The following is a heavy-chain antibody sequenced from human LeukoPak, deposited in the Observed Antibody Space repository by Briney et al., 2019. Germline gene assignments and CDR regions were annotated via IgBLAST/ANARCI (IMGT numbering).Heavy chain of an antibody. V-gene: IGHV3-15*01. CDR2: IKSKTDGRTT. Sequence: GGSLRLSCAASGFTFSNAWMSWVRQAPGKGLEWVGRIKSKTDGRTTDYAAPVKGRFTISRDDSKNTLYLQMNSLKTEDTAVYYCTTRITIFGVVIGLDYWGQGTLVTVSS. D-gene: IGHD3-3*01. CDR1: GFTFSNAW. CDR3: TTRITIFGVVIGLDY. J-gene: IGHJ4*02.